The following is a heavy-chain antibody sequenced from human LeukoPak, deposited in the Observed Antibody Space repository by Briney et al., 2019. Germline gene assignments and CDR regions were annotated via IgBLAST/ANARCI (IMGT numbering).Heavy chain of an antibody. CDR1: GGSFSGYY. V-gene: IGHV4-34*01. J-gene: IGHJ4*02. D-gene: IGHD3-10*01. CDR2: INHSGST. Sequence: PSETLSLTCAVYGGSFSGYYWSWIRQPPGKGLEWIGEINHSGSTNYNPSLKSRVTISVDTSKNQFSLKLSSVTAADTAVYYCARHRLAWFGGYYFDYWGQGTLVTVSS. CDR3: ARHRLAWFGGYYFDY.